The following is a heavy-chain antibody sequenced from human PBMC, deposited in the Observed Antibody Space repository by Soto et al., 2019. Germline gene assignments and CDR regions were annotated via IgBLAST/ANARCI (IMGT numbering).Heavy chain of an antibody. CDR3: ARRIVMATAEDNWFDP. J-gene: IGHJ5*02. Sequence: PGESLKISCKGSGYTFFNYWITRVRQMPGKGLEWMGSIYPGDSDTRYSPSFQGQVTISADKSISTAYLHWRSLKTSDTAIYYCARRIVMATAEDNWFDPWGQGTLVTVSS. V-gene: IGHV5-51*01. CDR1: GYTFFNYW. D-gene: IGHD2-21*02. CDR2: IYPGDSDT.